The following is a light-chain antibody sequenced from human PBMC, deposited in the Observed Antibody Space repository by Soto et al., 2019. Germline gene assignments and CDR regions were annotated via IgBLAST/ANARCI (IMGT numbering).Light chain of an antibody. Sequence: QSVLTQPPSASGTPGQRVSISCSVGRSNIGSNLVSWYQQLPGTAPKLLLYFNDQRPSGVPDRFSGSKSGTSASLAVSELQSEDEADYFCASWDDSLKGVLFGGGTKLTVL. J-gene: IGLJ3*02. CDR2: FND. CDR1: RSNIGSNL. CDR3: ASWDDSLKGVL. V-gene: IGLV1-44*01.